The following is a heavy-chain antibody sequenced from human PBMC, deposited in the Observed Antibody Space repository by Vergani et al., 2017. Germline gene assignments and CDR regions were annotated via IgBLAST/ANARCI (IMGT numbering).Heavy chain of an antibody. CDR3: AKCFSGGMVRGVIPPFFDY. Sequence: QVQLVESGGGVVQPGRSLRLSCAASGFTFSSYGMHWVRQAPGKGVEWVAVISYDGSNKYYADSVKGRFTISRDNSKNTLYLQMNSLRAEDTAVYYCAKCFSGGMVRGVIPPFFDYWGQGALVTVSS. D-gene: IGHD3-10*01. CDR1: GFTFSSYG. J-gene: IGHJ4*02. V-gene: IGHV3-30*18. CDR2: ISYDGSNK.